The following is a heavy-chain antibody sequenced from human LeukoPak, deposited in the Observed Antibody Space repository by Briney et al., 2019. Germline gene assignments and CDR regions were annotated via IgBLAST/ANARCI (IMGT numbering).Heavy chain of an antibody. CDR3: ASTVLRPYGMDV. J-gene: IGHJ6*02. CDR1: GGSISSYY. D-gene: IGHD3-10*01. Sequence: SETLSLTCTVSGGSISSYYWSWIRQPPGKGLKWIGYIYYSGSTNYNPSLKSRVTISVDTSKNQFSPKLSSVTAADTAVYYCASTVLRPYGMDVWGQGTTVTVSS. V-gene: IGHV4-59*01. CDR2: IYYSGST.